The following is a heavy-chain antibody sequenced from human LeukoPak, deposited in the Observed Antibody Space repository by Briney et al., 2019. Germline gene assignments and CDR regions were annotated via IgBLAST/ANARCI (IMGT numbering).Heavy chain of an antibody. V-gene: IGHV3-21*01. D-gene: IGHD3-22*01. CDR3: ASLTEADSSGYYPWDYYYYGMDV. Sequence: PGGSLRLSCAASGFTFSSYSMNWVRQAPGKGLEWVSSISSSSSYIYYADSVKGRFTISRDNAKNSLYLQMNSLRAEDTAVYYCASLTEADSSGYYPWDYYYYGMDVWGQGTTVTVSS. CDR1: GFTFSSYS. CDR2: ISSSSSYI. J-gene: IGHJ6*02.